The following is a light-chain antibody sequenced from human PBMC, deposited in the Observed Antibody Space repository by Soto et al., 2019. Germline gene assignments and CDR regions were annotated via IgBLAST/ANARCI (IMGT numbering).Light chain of an antibody. J-gene: IGKJ1*01. CDR2: DAT. CDR1: QSVSSY. CDR3: QQRSHWPPWT. Sequence: EIVLTQSPATLPLSPGERATLSCRASQSVSSYLAWYQQKPGQAPRLLIYDATTRATGIPARFSGSGSGTDFTLTISGQEPEDFAVYYCQQRSHWPPWTFGQGTKVEIK. V-gene: IGKV3-11*01.